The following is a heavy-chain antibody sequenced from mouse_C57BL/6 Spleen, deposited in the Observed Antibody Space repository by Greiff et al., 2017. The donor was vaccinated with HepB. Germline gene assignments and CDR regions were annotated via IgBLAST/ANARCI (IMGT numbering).Heavy chain of an antibody. Sequence: VQLKQSGPELVKPGASVKMSCKASGYTFTDYNMHWVKQSHGKSLEWIGYINPNNGGTSYNQKFKGKATLTVNKSSSTAYMELRSLTSEDSAVYYCARKSIYYYGSDAMDYWGQGTSVTVSS. V-gene: IGHV1-22*01. J-gene: IGHJ4*01. CDR2: INPNNGGT. D-gene: IGHD1-1*01. CDR3: ARKSIYYYGSDAMDY. CDR1: GYTFTDYN.